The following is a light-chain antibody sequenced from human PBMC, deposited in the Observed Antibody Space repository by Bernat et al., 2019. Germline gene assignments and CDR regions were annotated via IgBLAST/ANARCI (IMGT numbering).Light chain of an antibody. CDR3: ISYAGSKYGV. J-gene: IGLJ2*01. Sequence: QSALTQPPSASGSPGQSVTISCTGTSSDVGDYNYVSWYQQHPGKAPKLMIYEVNKRPSVVPDRFSASKSGHTASLTVSGLLPEDEADYYCISYAGSKYGVFGGGTKLTVL. CDR1: SSDVGDYNY. CDR2: EVN. V-gene: IGLV2-8*01.